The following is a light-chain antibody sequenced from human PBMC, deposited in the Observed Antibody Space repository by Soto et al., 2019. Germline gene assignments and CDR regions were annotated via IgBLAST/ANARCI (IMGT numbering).Light chain of an antibody. Sequence: QPVLTQSSSASASLGSSVKLTCTLSSGHSRYIIAWHQQQPGKAPRYLMNLEDSGTYTKGSGVPDRFSGSSSGAARYLVISNLQSEDEADYYCETWDSNTVVFGGGTKLTVL. CDR3: ETWDSNTVV. J-gene: IGLJ3*02. V-gene: IGLV4-60*03. CDR2: LEDSGTY. CDR1: SGHSRYI.